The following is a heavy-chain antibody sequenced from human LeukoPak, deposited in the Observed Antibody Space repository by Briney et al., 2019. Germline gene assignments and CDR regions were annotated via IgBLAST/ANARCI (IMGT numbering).Heavy chain of an antibody. J-gene: IGHJ4*02. D-gene: IGHD3-22*01. V-gene: IGHV3-30*01. Sequence: GRSLRLSCTASGFTFHDYAMHWVRQAPGKGLEWVAVISYDGSNKYYADSVKGRFTISRDNSKNTLYLQMNSLRAEDTAVYYCARAYYYDSSGYPFDYWGQGTLVTVSS. CDR3: ARAYYYDSSGYPFDY. CDR1: GFTFHDYA. CDR2: ISYDGSNK.